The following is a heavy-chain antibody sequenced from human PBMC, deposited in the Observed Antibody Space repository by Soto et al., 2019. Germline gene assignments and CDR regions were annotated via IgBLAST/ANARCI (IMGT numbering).Heavy chain of an antibody. V-gene: IGHV1-69*01. CDR2: IIPISETA. J-gene: IGHJ5*02. CDR3: ATLVPAPIKLFPRLGWFDP. Sequence: QVQLVQSGAEVKKPGSSVKVSCKASGGTFSSETITWVRQAPGQGLEWMGGIIPISETANYAQNFRGRVTITAHESTSTVYLELSSLRSEDTAVYYCATLVPAPIKLFPRLGWFDPWGQGTLVTVSS. CDR1: GGTFSSET. D-gene: IGHD2-2*02.